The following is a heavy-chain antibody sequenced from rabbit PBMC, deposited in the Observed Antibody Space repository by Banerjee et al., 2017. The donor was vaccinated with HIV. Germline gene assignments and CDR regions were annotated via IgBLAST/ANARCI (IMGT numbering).Heavy chain of an antibody. D-gene: IGHD4-1*01. V-gene: IGHV1S45*01. Sequence: QEQLVESGGGLVQPEGSLTLTCTASGFSLSNYVVNWVRQAPGKGLEWIGCINTSSGNTVYASWAKGRFTISKTSSTTVTLQMTSLTAADTATYFCGRGVVAGVRAFDPWGQGTLVTV. CDR3: GRGVVAGVRAFDP. J-gene: IGHJ2*01. CDR1: GFSLSNYV. CDR2: INTSSGNT.